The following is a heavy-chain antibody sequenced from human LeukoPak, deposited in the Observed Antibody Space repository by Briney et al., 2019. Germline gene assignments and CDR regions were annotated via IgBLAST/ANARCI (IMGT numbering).Heavy chain of an antibody. V-gene: IGHV4-59*12. CDR1: GGSISSYY. Sequence: SETLSLTCTVSGGSISSYYWSWIRQPPGKGLEWIGYIYYSGSTNYNPSLKSRVTISLDTSKNQFSLKLSSVTAADTAFYYCARRGGGYFDYWGQGTLVTVSS. CDR3: ARRGGGYFDY. J-gene: IGHJ4*02. CDR2: IYYSGST. D-gene: IGHD3-16*01.